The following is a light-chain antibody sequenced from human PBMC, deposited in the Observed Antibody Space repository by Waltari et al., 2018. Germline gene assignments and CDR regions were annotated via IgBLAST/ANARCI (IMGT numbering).Light chain of an antibody. CDR1: SGSVPTNSY. Sequence: QTVVTQEPSFSVSPGGTVTLTFGLSSGSVPTNSYPSWYQQTPGQAPRTLIYSTNTRSSGVPDRFSGSILGNKAALTITGAQADDESDYYCVLYMGNGISVFGGGTKLTVL. V-gene: IGLV8-61*01. J-gene: IGLJ3*02. CDR2: STN. CDR3: VLYMGNGISV.